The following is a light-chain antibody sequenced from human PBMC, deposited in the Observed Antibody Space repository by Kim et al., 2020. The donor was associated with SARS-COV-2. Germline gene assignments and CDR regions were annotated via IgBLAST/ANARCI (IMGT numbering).Light chain of an antibody. CDR2: RSD. Sequence: GQTVTIACSGSSSNIGSHYVYWYQHRPGRAPKTLIYRSDQRPSGVPDRFASSKSGTSAYLAISGLRSEDEADYYCAAWDDSLTGRALGGGTQLTVL. CDR3: AAWDDSLTGRA. CDR1: SSNIGSHY. V-gene: IGLV1-47*01. J-gene: IGLJ2*01.